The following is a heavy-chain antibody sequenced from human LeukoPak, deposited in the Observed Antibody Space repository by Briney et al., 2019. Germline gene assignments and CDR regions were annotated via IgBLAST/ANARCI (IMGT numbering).Heavy chain of an antibody. CDR1: GGSISSGNYF. D-gene: IGHD3-10*01. J-gene: IGHJ4*02. V-gene: IGHV4-39*07. CDR2: VYYSGSA. Sequence: PSETLSLTCTVSGGSISSGNYFWGWIRQPPGKGLEWIGSVYYSGSAYYNPSLKSRVTISVDTSKNQFSLKLTSVTAADTAVYYCARDNPYGSGTDYWGQGTLVTVSS. CDR3: ARDNPYGSGTDY.